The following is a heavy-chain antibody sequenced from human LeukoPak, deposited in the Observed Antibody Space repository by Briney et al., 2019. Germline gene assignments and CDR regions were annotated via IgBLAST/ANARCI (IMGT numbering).Heavy chain of an antibody. CDR1: GYTFTCYY. D-gene: IGHD5-24*01. CDR2: INPNSGGT. J-gene: IGHJ4*02. V-gene: IGHV1-2*02. Sequence: ASVTVSCKASGYTFTCYYMHWVRQAPGQGREGMGWINPNSGGTNYAQKFQGRVTMTRDTSISTAYMELSRLRSDDTAVYYCARDVATIGVYYFDYWGQGTLVTVSS. CDR3: ARDVATIGVYYFDY.